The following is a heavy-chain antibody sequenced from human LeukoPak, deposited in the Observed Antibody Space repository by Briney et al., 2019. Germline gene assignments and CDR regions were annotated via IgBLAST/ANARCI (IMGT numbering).Heavy chain of an antibody. CDR2: IIPILGIA. D-gene: IGHD1-26*01. J-gene: IGHJ4*02. CDR1: GGTFSSYA. Sequence: ASVKVSCKASGGTFSSYAISWVRQAPGQGLEWMGRIIPILGIANYAQKFQGRVTITADKSTSTAYMELSSLRSEDTAVYYCARANSGIVGATTVDYWGQGTLGTVSS. CDR3: ARANSGIVGATTVDY. V-gene: IGHV1-69*04.